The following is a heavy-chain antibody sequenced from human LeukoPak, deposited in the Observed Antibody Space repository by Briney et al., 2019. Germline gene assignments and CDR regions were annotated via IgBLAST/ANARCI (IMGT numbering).Heavy chain of an antibody. D-gene: IGHD1-1*01. CDR3: ARDSRTISNWFDT. CDR1: GYTFTNYL. CDR2: INAGNGNT. Sequence: ASVKVSCKASGYTFTNYLMHWVRQAPGQRLEWMGWINAGNGNTKYSQNFQGRVTITKDTSASTAYMELSSLTSEDTAVYYCARDSRTISNWFDTWGQGTPVTVSS. J-gene: IGHJ5*02. V-gene: IGHV1-3*01.